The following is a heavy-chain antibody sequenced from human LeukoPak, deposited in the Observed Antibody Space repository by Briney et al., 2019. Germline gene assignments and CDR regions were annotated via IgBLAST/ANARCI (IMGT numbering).Heavy chain of an antibody. CDR2: IRGDGVTK. D-gene: IGHD2/OR15-2a*01. Sequence: PGGSLRLSCAASGFTFSTYAMTWVRQAPGKGLVWVSAIRGDGVTKLYADSVKGRFTVSRDNSKNTLYLQMNSLRAEDTAVYYCAKDQYRDYFRGADYWGQGTLVTVSS. CDR1: GFTFSTYA. V-gene: IGHV3-23*01. CDR3: AKDQYRDYFRGADY. J-gene: IGHJ4*02.